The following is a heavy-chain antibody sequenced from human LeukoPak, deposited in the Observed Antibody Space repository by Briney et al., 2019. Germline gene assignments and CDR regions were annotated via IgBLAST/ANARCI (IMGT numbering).Heavy chain of an antibody. Sequence: ASVKVSCKAYGYTFASYGISWVRQAPGQGLEWMGWISAYNGNTNYAQKLQGRVTMTTDTSTSTAYMELRSLRSDDTAVYYCARDDWYYYDSSGSAFDYWGQGTLVTVSS. J-gene: IGHJ4*02. D-gene: IGHD3-22*01. V-gene: IGHV1-18*01. CDR1: GYTFASYG. CDR3: ARDDWYYYDSSGSAFDY. CDR2: ISAYNGNT.